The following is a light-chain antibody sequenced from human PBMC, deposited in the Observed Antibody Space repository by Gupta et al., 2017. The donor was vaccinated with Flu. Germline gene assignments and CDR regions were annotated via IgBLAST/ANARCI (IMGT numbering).Light chain of an antibody. J-gene: IGLJ3*02. Sequence: QSALTQPASVSGSPGQSIAIPCTGSSRHARHYYSVSWYQPHPGKAPKLMIYEVRSRPGGFSNCFAGSKAGNTALLIISGLQAEDEADEDCSSYTTSNSWVCGGGTEVTVL. CDR3: SSYTTSNSWV. CDR2: EVR. CDR1: SRHARHYYS. V-gene: IGLV2-14*01.